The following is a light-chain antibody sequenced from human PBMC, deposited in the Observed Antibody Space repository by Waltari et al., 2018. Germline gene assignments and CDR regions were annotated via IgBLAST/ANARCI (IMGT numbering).Light chain of an antibody. CDR3: QQGYSSPPYT. V-gene: IGKV1-39*01. CDR1: QRISIY. J-gene: IGKJ2*01. CDR2: AAT. Sequence: DIQMPQSPCTLCPSVGDRVTITCRANQRISIYLNWYQQKPGKAPSLLMFAATSLQSGVAPRLSGSGSGTEFTLTINNLQPEDFATYYCQQGYSSPPYTFGQGTKLVI.